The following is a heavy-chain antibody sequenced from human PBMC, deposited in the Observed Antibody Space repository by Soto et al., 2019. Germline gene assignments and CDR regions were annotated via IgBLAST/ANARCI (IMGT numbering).Heavy chain of an antibody. V-gene: IGHV3-30-3*01. Sequence: QVQLVESGGGVVQPGRSLRLSCAASGFTFSSYAMHWVRQAPGKGLEWVAVISYDGSNKYYADSVKGRFTISRDNSKNTLYLQMNSLRAEDTAVYYCVGYYDILTGYYKADYYYGMDVW. CDR1: GFTFSSYA. CDR2: ISYDGSNK. CDR3: VGYYDILTGYYKADYYYGMDV. J-gene: IGHJ6*01. D-gene: IGHD3-9*01.